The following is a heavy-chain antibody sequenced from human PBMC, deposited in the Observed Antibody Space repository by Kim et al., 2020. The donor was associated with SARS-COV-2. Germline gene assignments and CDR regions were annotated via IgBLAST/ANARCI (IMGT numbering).Heavy chain of an antibody. J-gene: IGHJ2*01. CDR2: ISGSGGST. CDR3: AKGRGYSGYE. D-gene: IGHD5-12*01. Sequence: LSLTCAASGFTFSSYAMSWVRQAPGKGLEWVSAISGSGGSTYYADSVKGRFTISRDNSKNTVYLQMNSLRAEDTAVYYCAKGRGYSGYEWGRGTLVIVSS. V-gene: IGHV3-23*01. CDR1: GFTFSSYA.